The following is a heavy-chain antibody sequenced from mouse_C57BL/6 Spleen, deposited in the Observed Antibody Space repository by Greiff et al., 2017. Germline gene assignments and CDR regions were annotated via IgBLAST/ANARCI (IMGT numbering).Heavy chain of an antibody. D-gene: IGHD1-1*01. Sequence: EVQGVESGGGLVQPGGSLKLSCAASGFTFSDYYMYWVRQTPEKRLEWVAYISNGGGSTYYPDTVKGRFTISRDNAKNTLYLQMSRLKSEDTAMYYCARHTPVVSMDYWGQGTSVTVSS. V-gene: IGHV5-12*01. CDR3: ARHTPVVSMDY. CDR1: GFTFSDYY. CDR2: ISNGGGST. J-gene: IGHJ4*01.